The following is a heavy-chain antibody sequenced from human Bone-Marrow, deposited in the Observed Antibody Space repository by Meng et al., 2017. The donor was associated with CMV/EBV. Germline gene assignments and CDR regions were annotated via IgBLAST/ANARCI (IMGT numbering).Heavy chain of an antibody. V-gene: IGHV3-23*03. CDR2: IYSGGSDT. CDR3: AKRNGAAAGTTDY. Sequence: ESLKISCVASGFTFSSYAMSWARQAPGKGLEWVSLIYSGGSDTYYADSVKGRFTISRDNSQNTLYLQMNSLRAEDTALYYCAKRNGAAAGTTDYWGPGTMVTVSA. CDR1: GFTFSSYA. D-gene: IGHD6-13*01. J-gene: IGHJ4*02.